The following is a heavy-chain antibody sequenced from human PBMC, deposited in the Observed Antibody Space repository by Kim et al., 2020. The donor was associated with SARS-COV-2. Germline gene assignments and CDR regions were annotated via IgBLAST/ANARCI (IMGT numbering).Heavy chain of an antibody. J-gene: IGHJ2*01. D-gene: IGHD1-26*01. Sequence: GGSLRLSCAASGFTFTDFWMNWVRQVPGKGLEWVANIKEDGGTRYYVDSVKGRFTISRDNTQKSLYLQMNSLRDEDTAIYFCGREPIRQGAAGWGWYLDL. CDR3: GREPIRQGAAGWGWYLDL. CDR2: IKEDGGTR. CDR1: GFTFTDFW. V-gene: IGHV3-7*05.